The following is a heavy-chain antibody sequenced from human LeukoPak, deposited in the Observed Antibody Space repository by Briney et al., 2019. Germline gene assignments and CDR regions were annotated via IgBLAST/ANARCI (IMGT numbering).Heavy chain of an antibody. CDR1: GYTFTSYD. Sequence: ASVKVSCKASGYTFTSYDINWVRQATGQGLEWMGWMNPNSGNTGYAQRFQGRVTITRNTSISTAYMELSSLRSDDTAVYYCARDGHRRYYYESSDYRFDYWGQGTLVTVSS. CDR2: MNPNSGNT. V-gene: IGHV1-8*03. J-gene: IGHJ4*02. D-gene: IGHD3-22*01. CDR3: ARDGHRRYYYESSDYRFDY.